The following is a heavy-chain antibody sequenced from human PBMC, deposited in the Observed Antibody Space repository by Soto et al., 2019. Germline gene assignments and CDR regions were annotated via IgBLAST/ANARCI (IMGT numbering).Heavy chain of an antibody. CDR3: AREVAATTLREGGCYCGMDV. CDR2: ISAYNGNT. Sequence: QVQLVQSGAEVKKPGASVKVSCKASGYTFTSYGISWVRQAPGQGLEWMGWISAYNGNTNYAQKLQGRVTMTTDTSTSAAYMELRSLRSDDTAVYYCAREVAATTLREGGCYCGMDVWGQGTTVTVSS. V-gene: IGHV1-18*01. D-gene: IGHD2-15*01. J-gene: IGHJ6*02. CDR1: GYTFTSYG.